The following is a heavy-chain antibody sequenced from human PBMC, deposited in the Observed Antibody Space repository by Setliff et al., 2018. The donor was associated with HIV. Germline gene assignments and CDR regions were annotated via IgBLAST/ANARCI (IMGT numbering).Heavy chain of an antibody. CDR2: SIPVFGTV. Sequence: ASVKVSCKAPGGTFSGYAFSWVRQAPGQGFEWMGWSIPVFGTVNYAQKFLGRATITADESTNTSYMELTSLRSEDTAVYFCARDSHCSGPSCYSGGQFFDFWGQGTLVTVSS. J-gene: IGHJ4*02. V-gene: IGHV1-69*13. D-gene: IGHD2-15*01. CDR3: ARDSHCSGPSCYSGGQFFDF. CDR1: GGTFSGYA.